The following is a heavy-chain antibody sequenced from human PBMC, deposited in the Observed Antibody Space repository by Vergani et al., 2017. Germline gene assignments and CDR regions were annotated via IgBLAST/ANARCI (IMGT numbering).Heavy chain of an antibody. CDR3: ARDWGNWYFDL. CDR1: GFTSSSYA. D-gene: IGHD3-16*01. J-gene: IGHJ2*01. CDR2: ISYDGSNT. V-gene: IGHV3-30*04. Sequence: QVQLVESGGGVVQPGRSLRLSCAAPGFTSSSYAMQWVRQAPGKGLEWVAVISYDGSNTYYADSVKGRFTISRDNSKNTLYLQMNSLRAEDTAVYYCARDWGNWYFDLWGRGTLVTVSS.